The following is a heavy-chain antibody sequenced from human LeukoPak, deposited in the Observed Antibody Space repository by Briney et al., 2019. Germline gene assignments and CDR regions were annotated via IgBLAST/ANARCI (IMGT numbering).Heavy chain of an antibody. CDR3: VRDLDLGGYSSFVS. Sequence: GGSLRLSCAASGFTFGSYFWMHWVRQAPGKGLVWVSRIRSDGGSSTYADSVKGRFTISRDNAKNTLYLQMNTLRAEDTAVYYCVRDLDLGGYSSFVSWGQGTLVTVSS. J-gene: IGHJ4*02. D-gene: IGHD4-23*01. CDR2: IRSDGGSS. V-gene: IGHV3-74*01. CDR1: GFTFGSYFW.